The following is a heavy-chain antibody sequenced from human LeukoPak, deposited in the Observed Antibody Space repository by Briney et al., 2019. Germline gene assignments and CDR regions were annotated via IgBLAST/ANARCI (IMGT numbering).Heavy chain of an antibody. Sequence: PSETLSLTCTVSGGSISGYYWSWIRQPPGKGLEWIGYIYYSGSTNYNPSLKSRVTISVDTSKNQFSLKLSSVTAADTAVYYCASYSYYYDSSGYFDYWGQGTLVTVSS. CDR3: ASYSYYYDSSGYFDY. CDR2: IYYSGST. D-gene: IGHD3-22*01. J-gene: IGHJ4*02. CDR1: GGSISGYY. V-gene: IGHV4-59*01.